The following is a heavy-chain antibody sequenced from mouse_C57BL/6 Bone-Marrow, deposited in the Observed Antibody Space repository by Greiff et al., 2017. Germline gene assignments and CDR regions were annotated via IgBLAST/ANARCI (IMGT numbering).Heavy chain of an antibody. V-gene: IGHV1-85*01. CDR3: ARLEFDGSSGDWYFDV. CDR2: IYPRDGST. Sequence: QVQLQQSGPELVKPGASVKLSCKASGYTFTSYDINWVKQRPGQGLEWIGWIYPRDGSTKYNEKFKGKATLTVDTSSSTAYMELHSLPSEDSAVYFDARLEFDGSSGDWYFDVGGTGTRVTVSS. J-gene: IGHJ1*03. CDR1: GYTFTSYD. D-gene: IGHD1-1*01.